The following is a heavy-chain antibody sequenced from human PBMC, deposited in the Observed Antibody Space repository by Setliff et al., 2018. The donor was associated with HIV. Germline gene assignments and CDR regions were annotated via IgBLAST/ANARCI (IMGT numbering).Heavy chain of an antibody. CDR2: IYTSGST. J-gene: IGHJ6*03. CDR1: GGSISSYY. D-gene: IGHD3-3*01. V-gene: IGHV4-4*08. Sequence: KPSETLSLTCTVSGGSISSYYLGWIRQPQGKGLEGIGYIYTSGSTNYNPSLKSRVTISVDTSTNQFSLKLSSVTAAYKAVYYFARDTLYYNFWSGYPRYSYYYMDVWGKGTTVTV. CDR3: ARDTLYYNFWSGYPRYSYYYMDV.